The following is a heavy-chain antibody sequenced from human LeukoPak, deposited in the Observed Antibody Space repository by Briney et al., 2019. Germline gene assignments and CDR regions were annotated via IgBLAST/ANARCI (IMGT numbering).Heavy chain of an antibody. CDR1: GFTFSSYA. CDR3: AKDNVPELRYFDWFFLPPGYFDY. J-gene: IGHJ4*02. D-gene: IGHD3-9*01. CDR2: ISGSGGST. V-gene: IGHV3-23*01. Sequence: GGSLRLSCAASGFTFSSYAMSWVRQAPGKGLEWVSAISGSGGSTYYADPVKGRFTISRDNSKNTLYLQMNGLRAEDTAVYYCAKDNVPELRYFDWFFLPPGYFDYWGQGTLVTVSS.